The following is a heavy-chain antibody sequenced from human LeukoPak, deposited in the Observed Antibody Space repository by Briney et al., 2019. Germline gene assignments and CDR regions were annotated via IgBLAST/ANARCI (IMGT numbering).Heavy chain of an antibody. V-gene: IGHV4-59*01. CDR1: GGSISSYY. D-gene: IGHD2-2*01. CDR3: ARVGHSSTSRGAFDI. CDR2: IYYSGST. Sequence: PSETLSLTCTVSGGSISSYYWSWIRQPPGKGLEWIGYIYYSGSTNYNHSLKSRVTISVDTSKNPFSLKLSSVTAADTAVYYCARVGHSSTSRGAFDIWGQGTMVTVSS. J-gene: IGHJ3*02.